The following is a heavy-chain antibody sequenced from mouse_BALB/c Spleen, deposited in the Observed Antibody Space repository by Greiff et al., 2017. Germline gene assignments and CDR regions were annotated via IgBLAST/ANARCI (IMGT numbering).Heavy chain of an antibody. Sequence: EVQRVESGAELVKPGASVKLSCTASGFNIKDTYMHWVKQRPEQGLEWIGRIDPANGNTKYDPKFQGKATITADTSSNTAYLQLSSLTSEDTAVYYCARGWDEEYFDYWGQGTTLTVSS. CDR3: ARGWDEEYFDY. D-gene: IGHD4-1*01. V-gene: IGHV14-3*02. CDR1: GFNIKDTY. CDR2: IDPANGNT. J-gene: IGHJ2*01.